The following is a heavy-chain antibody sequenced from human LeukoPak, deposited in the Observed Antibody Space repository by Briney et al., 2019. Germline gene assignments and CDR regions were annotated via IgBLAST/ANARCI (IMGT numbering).Heavy chain of an antibody. CDR3: ARDLVDTVMSHLVLFDY. J-gene: IGHJ4*02. Sequence: SETLSLTCTVSGGSISSNNYYWGWIRQPPGKGLEWIGNVYYSGSTYYNPSLKSRVTISVDTSKNQFSLKLSSVTAADTAVYYCARDLVDTVMSHLVLFDYWGQGTLVTVSS. CDR1: GGSISSNNYY. D-gene: IGHD5-18*01. CDR2: VYYSGST. V-gene: IGHV4-39*07.